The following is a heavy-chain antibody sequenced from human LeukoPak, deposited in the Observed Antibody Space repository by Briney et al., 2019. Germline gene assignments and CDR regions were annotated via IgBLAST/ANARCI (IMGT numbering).Heavy chain of an antibody. CDR1: GFTFSSSG. Sequence: PGGSLRLSCAASGFTFSSSGMSWVRQAPGKGLEWVSTIGSRTTTTYYADSVKGRFTISRDNSKNTLSLQMNSLGAEDTAVYYCASLRFAYWGQGTLVTVSP. CDR2: IGSRTTTT. CDR3: ASLRFAY. J-gene: IGHJ4*02. V-gene: IGHV3-23*01. D-gene: IGHD2-15*01.